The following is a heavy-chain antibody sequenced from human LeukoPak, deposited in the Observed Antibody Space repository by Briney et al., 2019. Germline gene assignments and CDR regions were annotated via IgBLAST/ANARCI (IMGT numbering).Heavy chain of an antibody. CDR1: GSTFSSYW. CDR3: ARGGYDSSGYYRPYYFDY. CDR2: IKQDGSEK. V-gene: IGHV3-7*01. D-gene: IGHD3-22*01. Sequence: PGGSLRLSCAASGSTFSSYWMSWVRQAPGKGLEWVANIKQDGSEKYYVDSVKGRFTISRDNAKNSLYLQMNSLRAEDTAVYYCARGGYDSSGYYRPYYFDYWGQGTLVTVSS. J-gene: IGHJ4*02.